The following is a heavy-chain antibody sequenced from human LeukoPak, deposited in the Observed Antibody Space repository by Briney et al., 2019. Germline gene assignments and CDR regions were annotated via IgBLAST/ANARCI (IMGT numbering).Heavy chain of an antibody. Sequence: PSETLSLTCVVSGYSISSGYYWGWIRQPPGKGLEWIGTFYRPVSTYYNPSLRSRVTISVDTSRNQFSLSLNSVTAADTAVYYCARYRSPSATTADYFEYWGQGTLVTVSS. CDR2: FYRPVST. J-gene: IGHJ4*02. V-gene: IGHV4-38-2*01. D-gene: IGHD4-11*01. CDR3: ARYRSPSATTADYFEY. CDR1: GYSISSGYY.